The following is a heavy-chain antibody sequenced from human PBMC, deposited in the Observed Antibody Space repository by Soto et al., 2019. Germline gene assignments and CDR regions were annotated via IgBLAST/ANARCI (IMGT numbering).Heavy chain of an antibody. CDR2: IKQDGSEK. V-gene: IGHV3-7*01. D-gene: IGHD6-6*01. Sequence: GGSLRLSCAASGFTFSSYWMSWVRQAPGKGPEWVANIKQDGSEKYYVDSVKGRFTISRDNAKNSLYLQMNSLRAEDTAVYYCAREGRIAARPGYYYYGMDVWGQGTTVTVSS. CDR1: GFTFSSYW. CDR3: AREGRIAARPGYYYYGMDV. J-gene: IGHJ6*02.